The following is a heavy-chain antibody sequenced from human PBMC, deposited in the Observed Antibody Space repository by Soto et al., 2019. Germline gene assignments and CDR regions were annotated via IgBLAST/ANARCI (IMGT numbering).Heavy chain of an antibody. CDR3: ARWPLGYCSSTSCYPN. J-gene: IGHJ4*02. D-gene: IGHD2-2*01. CDR2: IYYSGST. V-gene: IGHV4-59*01. Sequence: QVQLQESGPGLVKPSETLSLTCTVSGGSISSYYWSWIRQPPGKGLEWIGDIYYSGSTNYNPSLKSRVTISVDTSKNQFSLKLSSVTAADTAVYYCARWPLGYCSSTSCYPNWGQGTLVTVSS. CDR1: GGSISSYY.